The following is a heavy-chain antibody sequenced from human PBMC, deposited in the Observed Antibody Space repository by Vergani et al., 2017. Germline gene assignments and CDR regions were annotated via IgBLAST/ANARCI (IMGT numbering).Heavy chain of an antibody. CDR2: IGSSGPYI. CDR3: ARDSSGYSASSYAY. Sequence: VQLVESGGGLVKPGGSLRLSCAASGFTFSDFSMSWVRQAPGKGLEWVAFIGSSGPYINYADSVKGRFIISRDNTNNSLFLQLRSLRAEDAAVYYCARDSSGYSASSYAYWGQGTLVTVSS. D-gene: IGHD1-26*01. J-gene: IGHJ4*02. V-gene: IGHV3-21*06. CDR1: GFTFSDFS.